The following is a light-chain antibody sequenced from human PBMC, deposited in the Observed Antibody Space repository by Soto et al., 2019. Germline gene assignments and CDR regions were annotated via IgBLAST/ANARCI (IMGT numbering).Light chain of an antibody. V-gene: IGKV1-6*01. J-gene: IGKJ4*02. CDR2: ATS. Sequence: AIPMTQSPSSLSASVGDRVTITCRASQGIRNDLGWYQQKPGKAPKLLIYATSSVQSGVPSRFSGSGSGTDFTLTISSLQPEDFATYYCLQDYNFPLTFGGGTKVEIK. CDR1: QGIRND. CDR3: LQDYNFPLT.